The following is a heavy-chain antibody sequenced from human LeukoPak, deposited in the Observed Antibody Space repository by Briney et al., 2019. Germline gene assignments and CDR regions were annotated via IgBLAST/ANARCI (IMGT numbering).Heavy chain of an antibody. J-gene: IGHJ5*02. D-gene: IGHD2-15*01. CDR3: ARVRGVVVNWFDP. V-gene: IGHV3-21*01. CDR2: ISSSSSYI. Sequence: GGSLRLSCAASGFTFSSYSMNWVRQAPGKGLEWVSSISSSSSYIYYADSVKGRFTISRDNAKNSLYLQMNSLRAEDTAVYYCARVRGVVVNWFDPWGQGTLVTVSS. CDR1: GFTFSSYS.